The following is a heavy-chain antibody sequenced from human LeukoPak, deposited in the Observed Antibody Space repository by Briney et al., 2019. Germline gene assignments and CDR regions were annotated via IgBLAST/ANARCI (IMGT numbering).Heavy chain of an antibody. Sequence: GGSLRLSCAASGFTFSSYAMSRVRQAPGKGLEWVSAISGNGVSAYYADSVKGRFTISRDNSKNTLYLQMNSLRGEDTAVYYCAKDRSDYGGYPPGAFDIWGQGTMVTVSS. V-gene: IGHV3-23*01. CDR3: AKDRSDYGGYPPGAFDI. D-gene: IGHD4-17*01. J-gene: IGHJ3*02. CDR2: ISGNGVSA. CDR1: GFTFSSYA.